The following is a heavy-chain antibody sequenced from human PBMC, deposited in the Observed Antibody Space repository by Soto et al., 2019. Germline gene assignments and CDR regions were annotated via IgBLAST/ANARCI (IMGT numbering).Heavy chain of an antibody. D-gene: IGHD6-13*01. V-gene: IGHV1-69*06. J-gene: IGHJ5*02. CDR2: IIPIFGTA. CDR3: ARDASLAGDGTTPLGP. Sequence: QVQLVQSGAEVKKPGSSVKVSCKASGGTFSSYAISWVRQAPGQGLEWMGGIIPIFGTANYAQKFQGRVRITANNSTRTAYMELSSLRTEDPAVYYCARDASLAGDGTTPLGPWGQGTLVTVSS. CDR1: GGTFSSYA.